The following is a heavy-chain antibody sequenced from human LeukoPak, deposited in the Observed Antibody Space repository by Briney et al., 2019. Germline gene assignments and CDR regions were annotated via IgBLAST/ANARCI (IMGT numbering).Heavy chain of an antibody. D-gene: IGHD3-9*01. V-gene: IGHV3-53*01. CDR1: GCTVSSNY. J-gene: IGHJ6*02. CDR2: IYSGGNR. CDR3: TTPGTHYDILTGPPQGRDYYYYYGMDV. Sequence: GGSLRLSCAASGCTVSSNYMSWVRQAPGKGLEWVSVIYSGGNRYYADSVKGRFTISRDNSKNTLYLQMNSLKTEDTAVYYCTTPGTHYDILTGPPQGRDYYYYYGMDVWSQGTTVTVSS.